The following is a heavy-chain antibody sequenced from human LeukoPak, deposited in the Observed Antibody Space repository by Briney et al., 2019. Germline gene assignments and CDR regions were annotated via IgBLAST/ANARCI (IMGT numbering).Heavy chain of an antibody. CDR2: IKGDGSDE. CDR1: GFTFTSYW. D-gene: IGHD1/OR15-1a*01. V-gene: IGHV3-7*05. CDR3: ARWRTYIQGFFDP. J-gene: IGHJ5*02. Sequence: PGGSLRLSCVASGFTFTSYWMGWVRQAPGKGLEWVAHIKGDGSDEEYVDSVKGRFTISRDNAKNSLYLQMNSLRAEDTAVYYCARWRTYIQGFFDPWGQGTLVTVSS.